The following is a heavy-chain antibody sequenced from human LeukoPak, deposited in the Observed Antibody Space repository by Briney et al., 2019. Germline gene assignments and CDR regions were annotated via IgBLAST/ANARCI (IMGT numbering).Heavy chain of an antibody. Sequence: PSETLSLTCTVSGGSISSYYWSWIRQPPGKGLEWIGYIYYSGSTNNNPSLKSRVTISVDTSKNQFSLKLSSVTAADTAVYYCARHPECGLRSHDLWGRGTRVTVTS. J-gene: IGHJ2*01. CDR2: IYYSGST. V-gene: IGHV4-59*08. CDR1: GGSISSYY. CDR3: ARHPECGLRSHDL. D-gene: IGHD2-21*01.